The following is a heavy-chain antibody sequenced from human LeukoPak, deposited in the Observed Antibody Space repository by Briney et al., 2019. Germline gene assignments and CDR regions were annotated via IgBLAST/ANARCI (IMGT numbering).Heavy chain of an antibody. CDR2: IFPSGST. Sequence: PSETLSLTCTVSGASISNYYWSWIRQPPGKGLEWIAYIFPSGSTSSNPSLKSRVTISIDTSKNHFSLKLSYVTAADTAVYYCARQSNEYFYFDYWGQGSLVTSPQ. CDR3: ARQSNEYFYFDY. D-gene: IGHD2/OR15-2a*01. V-gene: IGHV4-4*09. J-gene: IGHJ4*02. CDR1: GASISNYY.